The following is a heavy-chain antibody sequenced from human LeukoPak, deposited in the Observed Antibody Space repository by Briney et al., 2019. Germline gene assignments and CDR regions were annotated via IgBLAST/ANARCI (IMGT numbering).Heavy chain of an antibody. CDR3: ATISLLGYDCVWGSYRPPRWFDP. CDR1: GYTLTELS. Sequence: ASVKVSCKVSGYTLTELSMHWVRQAPGKGLEWMGGFDPEDGETIYAQKFQGRVTMTEDTSTDTAYMELSSLRSEDTAVYYCATISLLGYDCVWGSYRPPRWFDPWGQGTLVTVSS. D-gene: IGHD3-16*02. J-gene: IGHJ5*02. CDR2: FDPEDGET. V-gene: IGHV1-24*01.